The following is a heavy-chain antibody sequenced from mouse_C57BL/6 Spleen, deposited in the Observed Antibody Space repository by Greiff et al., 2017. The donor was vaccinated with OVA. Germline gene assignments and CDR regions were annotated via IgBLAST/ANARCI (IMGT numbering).Heavy chain of an antibody. CDR2: IYPSDSET. V-gene: IGHV1-61*01. CDR1: GYTFTSYW. CDR3: ARPDFDY. Sequence: QVQLQQPGAELVRPGSSVKLSCKASGYTFTSYWMDWVKQRPGQGLEWIGNIYPSDSETHYNQKFKGKATLTVDKSSSTAYMELRSLTSEDSAVYYCARPDFDYWGQGTTLTVSS. J-gene: IGHJ2*01.